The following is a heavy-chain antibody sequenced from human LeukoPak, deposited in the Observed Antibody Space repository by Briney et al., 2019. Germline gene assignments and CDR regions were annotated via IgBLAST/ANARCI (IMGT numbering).Heavy chain of an antibody. CDR1: GFTFSNYA. D-gene: IGHD3-10*01. CDR3: ARPASRGVGRYFDL. J-gene: IGHJ2*01. V-gene: IGHV3-23*01. CDR2: LSGSGDNT. Sequence: GGSLRLSCAASGFTFSNYAMSWVRQAPGKGLEWVSALSGSGDNTYYADSVKGRFTISRDDSKNTLYLQMNSLRAEDTALYYCARPASRGVGRYFDLWGRGSLVTVSS.